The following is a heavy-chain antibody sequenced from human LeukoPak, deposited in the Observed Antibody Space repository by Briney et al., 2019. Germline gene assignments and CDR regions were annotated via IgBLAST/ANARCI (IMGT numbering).Heavy chain of an antibody. CDR1: GFTVSSNY. CDR2: IYSGGST. V-gene: IGHV3-66*01. D-gene: IGHD5-12*01. J-gene: IGHJ4*02. CDR3: ARKDSGYVGHFDY. Sequence: GGSLRLSFAASGFTVSSNYMSWVRQAPGKGLEWVSVIYSGGSTYYADSVKGRFTISRDNAKNSLYLQMNSLRAEDTAVYYCARKDSGYVGHFDYWGQGTLVTVSS.